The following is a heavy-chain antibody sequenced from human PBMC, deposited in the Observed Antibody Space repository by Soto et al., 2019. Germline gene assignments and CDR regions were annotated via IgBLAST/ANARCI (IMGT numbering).Heavy chain of an antibody. Sequence: QVQLVESGGGVVQPGRSLRLSCAASGFRFSVYGMHWVRQAPGKGLAWLAAISDDGSNKYYGDSVKGRFTISRDNSKNTLYLQINSLRAEDTAVDYCAKDRECEHTDGWTKGSWGQGTQVTVSS. D-gene: IGHD3-10*01. CDR1: GFRFSVYG. CDR2: ISDDGSNK. V-gene: IGHV3-30*18. J-gene: IGHJ5*02. CDR3: AKDRECEHTDGWTKGS.